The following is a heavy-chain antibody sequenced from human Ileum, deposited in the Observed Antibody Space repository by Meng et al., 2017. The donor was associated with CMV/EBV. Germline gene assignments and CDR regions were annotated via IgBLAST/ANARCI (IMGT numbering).Heavy chain of an antibody. CDR3: VRGQDIVIVRYFDD. D-gene: IGHD2-2*01. V-gene: IGHV4-34*01. CDR2: INHLGNT. J-gene: IGHJ4*02. CDR1: GGSFSGYC. Sequence: SETLSLTCAVHGGSFSGYCWGWIRQPPGKGLEWIGEINHLGNTNYNPSLKSRVTISVDTSKNQFSLKLNSVTAADTAVYYCVRGQDIVIVRYFDDWGQGTRVTVSS.